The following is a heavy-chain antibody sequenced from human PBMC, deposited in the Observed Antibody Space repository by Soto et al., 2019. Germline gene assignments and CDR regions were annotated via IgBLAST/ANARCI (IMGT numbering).Heavy chain of an antibody. V-gene: IGHV4-61*01. CDR2: IYSSVST. CDR1: GGSVSSGNYY. CDR3: ARSYDSSGYYYYAMDV. J-gene: IGHJ6*02. D-gene: IGHD3-22*01. Sequence: QVQLQESGPGLVKPSETLSLTCIVSGGSVSSGNYYWNWIRQPPGKGLEWIGYIYSSVSTKYSPSLRSRVTISVDTFKNQFSLNLRSVTAADTAVYYCARSYDSSGYYYYAMDVWGQGTTVTVSS.